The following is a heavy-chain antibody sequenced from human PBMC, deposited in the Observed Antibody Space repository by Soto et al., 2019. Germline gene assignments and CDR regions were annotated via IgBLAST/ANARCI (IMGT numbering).Heavy chain of an antibody. D-gene: IGHD2-15*01. V-gene: IGHV3-21*01. Sequence: EVQLVESGGGLVKPGGSLRLSCAASGFTFSSYSMNWVRQAPGKGLEWVSSISSSSSYIYYADSVKGRFTISRDNAKNSLYLQMKGLRAEDTAVFYCAGEGFSSVVPTMPGMAVWGQGTPVTVSS. CDR1: GFTFSSYS. J-gene: IGHJ6*02. CDR2: ISSSSSYI. CDR3: AGEGFSSVVPTMPGMAV.